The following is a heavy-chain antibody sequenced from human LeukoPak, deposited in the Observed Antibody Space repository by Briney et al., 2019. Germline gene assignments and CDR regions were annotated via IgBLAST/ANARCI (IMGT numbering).Heavy chain of an antibody. CDR2: INHSGST. J-gene: IGHJ6*03. V-gene: IGHV4-34*01. Sequence: SETLSLTCAAYGGSLSGYYWSWIRQPPGKGLEWIGEINHSGSTNYNPSLKSRVTISIDTPQNQFSLKLSSVTAADTAVYYCAKIHCSGTSCSYSYYYMDVWGKGTTVTVSS. D-gene: IGHD2-2*01. CDR3: AKIHCSGTSCSYSYYYMDV. CDR1: GGSLSGYY.